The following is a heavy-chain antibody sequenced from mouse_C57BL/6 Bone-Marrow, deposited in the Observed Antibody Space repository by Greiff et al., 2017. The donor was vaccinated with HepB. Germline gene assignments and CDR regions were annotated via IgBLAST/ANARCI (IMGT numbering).Heavy chain of an antibody. J-gene: IGHJ1*03. CDR2: IDPSDSYT. Sequence: QVQLQQPGAELVKPGASVKLSCKASGYTFTSYWMQWVKQRPGQGLEWIGEIDPSDSYTNYNQKFKGKATLTVDTSSSTAYMQLSSLTSEDSAVYYCAQNYDAWYFDVWGTGTTVTVSS. CDR1: GYTFTSYW. V-gene: IGHV1-50*01. CDR3: AQNYDAWYFDV. D-gene: IGHD1-1*01.